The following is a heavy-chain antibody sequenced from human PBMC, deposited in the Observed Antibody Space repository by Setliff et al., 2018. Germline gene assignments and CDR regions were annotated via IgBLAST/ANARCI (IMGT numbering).Heavy chain of an antibody. Sequence: PGGSLRLSCAASGFSISDHYMDWVHQAPGKGLEWVGRTKNKANAGYMEYAASVKDRFIISRDDSKNSLYLQMYSLKSDDTAVYYCVRAVVIRGSKPLDSWGQGTLVTVSS. CDR1: GFSISDHY. V-gene: IGHV3-72*01. CDR3: VRAVVIRGSKPLDS. CDR2: TKNKANAGYM. D-gene: IGHD3-10*01. J-gene: IGHJ4*02.